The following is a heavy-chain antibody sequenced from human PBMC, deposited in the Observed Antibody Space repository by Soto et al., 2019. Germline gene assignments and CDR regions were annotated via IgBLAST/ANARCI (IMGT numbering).Heavy chain of an antibody. CDR2: IYYTGGA. CDR3: ARSGLTFRGVV. J-gene: IGHJ4*02. CDR1: GGSISPYF. D-gene: IGHD3-10*01. Sequence: SSETLSLTCTVSGGSISPYFWSWIRQPPGKGLEYIGYIYYTGGADYIPSLKSRVTFSVDASKNQISLKLNSLTAADTAVYYCARSGLTFRGVVWGQGXLVTVYS. V-gene: IGHV4-59*01.